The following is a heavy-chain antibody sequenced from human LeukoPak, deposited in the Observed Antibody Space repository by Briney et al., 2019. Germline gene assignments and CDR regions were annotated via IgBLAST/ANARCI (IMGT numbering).Heavy chain of an antibody. V-gene: IGHV3-30*04. J-gene: IGHJ4*02. D-gene: IGHD5-12*01. Sequence: GGSLRLSCAASGFTFSSYAMHWVRQAPGKGLEWVAVISYDGSNKYYADSVKGRFTISRDNSKNTLYLQMNSLRAEDTAVYYCAREPTYSGNDYWGQGTLVTVFS. CDR1: GFTFSSYA. CDR2: ISYDGSNK. CDR3: AREPTYSGNDY.